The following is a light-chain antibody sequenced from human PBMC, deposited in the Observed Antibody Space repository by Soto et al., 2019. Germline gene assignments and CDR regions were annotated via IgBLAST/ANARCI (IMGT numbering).Light chain of an antibody. CDR1: SNNVGGYNY. Sequence: QSVLTQPRSVSGSPGQSVTISCTGASNNVGGYNYVSWYQHHPGKVPQLIIYDVTKRPSGVPDRFSGSKSGNTASLTISGLLVEDEADYYCCSYAGAYTWIFGGGTKLTVL. V-gene: IGLV2-11*01. CDR2: DVT. CDR3: CSYAGAYTWI. J-gene: IGLJ2*01.